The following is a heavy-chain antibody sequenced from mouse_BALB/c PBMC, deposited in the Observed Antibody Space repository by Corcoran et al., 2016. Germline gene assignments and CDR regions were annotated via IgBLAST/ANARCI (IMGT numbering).Heavy chain of an antibody. J-gene: IGHJ1*01. CDR2: ISCYNGAT. CDR1: GYSFTGYY. V-gene: IGHV1S34*01. D-gene: IGHD2-4*01. CDR3: ARRDYDYWYFDV. Sequence: LVKTGASVKISCKASGYSFTGYYMHWVKQSHGKSLEWIGYISCYNGATSYNQKFKGKATFTVDTSSSTADMQFNSLTSEDSAVYYCARRDYDYWYFDVWGAGTTVTVSS.